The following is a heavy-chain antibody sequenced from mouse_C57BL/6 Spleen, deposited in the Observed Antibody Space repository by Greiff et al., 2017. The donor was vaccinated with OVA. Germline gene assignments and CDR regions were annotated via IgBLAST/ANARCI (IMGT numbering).Heavy chain of an antibody. CDR3: ARDGYYGSSYNYAMDY. CDR1: GFTFSSYG. J-gene: IGHJ4*01. CDR2: ISSGGSYT. V-gene: IGHV5-6*01. D-gene: IGHD1-1*01. Sequence: EVHLVESGGDLVKPGGSLKLSCAASGFTFSSYGMSWVRQTPDKRLEWVATISSGGSYTYYPDSVKGRFTISRDNAKNTLYLQMSSLKSEDTAMYYCARDGYYGSSYNYAMDYWGQGTSVTVSS.